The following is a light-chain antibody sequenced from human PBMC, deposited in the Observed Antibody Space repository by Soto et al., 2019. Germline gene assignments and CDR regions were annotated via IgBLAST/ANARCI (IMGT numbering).Light chain of an antibody. J-gene: IGLJ1*01. V-gene: IGLV2-14*01. CDR1: SSDVGGYNY. CDR3: SSYTSSSTLGV. CDR2: EVS. Sequence: QSALTQPASVSGSPGQSITISCTGTSSDVGGYNYVSWYQQHPGKAPKLMLYEVSNRPSGVSNRFSGSKSGNTASLTISGLPAEDAADYYRSSYTSSSTLGVFGTGTKLTVL.